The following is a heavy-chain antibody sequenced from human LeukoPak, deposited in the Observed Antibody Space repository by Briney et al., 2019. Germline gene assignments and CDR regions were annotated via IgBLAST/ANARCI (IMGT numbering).Heavy chain of an antibody. CDR2: ISGLGDRT. CDR1: GFSFSSYA. J-gene: IGHJ6*02. D-gene: IGHD3-3*01. CDR3: AKEIAGDFWSGYYYYYGMDV. Sequence: PGGSLRLAWAASGFSFSSYAMTWARQIPGQGLEWVSSISGLGDRTYYADSVKGRFNISRDNSKNTLYLQMNSLRAEDTAVYYCAKEIAGDFWSGYYYYYGMDVWGQGTTVTVSS. V-gene: IGHV3-23*01.